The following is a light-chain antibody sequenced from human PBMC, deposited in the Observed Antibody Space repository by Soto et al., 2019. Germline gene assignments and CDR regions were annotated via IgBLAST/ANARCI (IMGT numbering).Light chain of an antibody. J-gene: IGLJ3*02. CDR2: EVT. CDR3: YSYAGDSTWV. V-gene: IGLV2-14*01. CDR1: SSDVGAYNY. Sequence: QSALTQPASVSGSPGQSIAISCTGTSSDVGAYNYVSWYQHHPGKAPKLMIYEVTNRPSGVSNRFSGSKSGNTASLTISGLQAEDEADYYCYSYAGDSTWVFGGGTKLTVL.